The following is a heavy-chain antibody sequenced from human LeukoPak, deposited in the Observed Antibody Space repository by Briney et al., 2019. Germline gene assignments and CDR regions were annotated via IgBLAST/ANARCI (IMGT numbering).Heavy chain of an antibody. J-gene: IGHJ4*02. CDR2: ISAYNGNT. V-gene: IGHV1-18*01. CDR1: GFTFTSNG. Sequence: ASVKVSCKASGFTFTSNGISWVRQAPGQGLEWMGWISAYNGNTNYAQKLQGRVTMTTDTSTSTAYMELSSLRSEGTAVYYCARGNEYSSSSFNYWGQGTLVTVSS. D-gene: IGHD6-6*01. CDR3: ARGNEYSSSSFNY.